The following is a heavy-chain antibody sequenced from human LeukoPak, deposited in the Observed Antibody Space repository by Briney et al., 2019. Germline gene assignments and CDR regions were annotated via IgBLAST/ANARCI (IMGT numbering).Heavy chain of an antibody. D-gene: IGHD3-22*01. V-gene: IGHV4-34*01. Sequence: PSETLSLTCAVYGGSFSGYYWSWIRQPPGKGLEWIGEINHSGSTNYNPSLKSRVTISVDTSKNQFSLKLSSVTAADTAVYYCARGAWFYYDSSGYSQWGQGTLVTVSS. CDR1: GGSFSGYY. J-gene: IGHJ4*02. CDR3: ARGAWFYYDSSGYSQ. CDR2: INHSGST.